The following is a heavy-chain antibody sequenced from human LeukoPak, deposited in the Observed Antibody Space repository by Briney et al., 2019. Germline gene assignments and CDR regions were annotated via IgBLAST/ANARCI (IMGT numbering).Heavy chain of an antibody. CDR2: FYSGGNT. J-gene: IGHJ4*02. CDR1: GFTVSSNY. CDR3: ARDYYGSERLDY. Sequence: GGSLRLSCAASGFTVSSNYVSWVRQAPGKGLEWLSVFYSGGNTYHADSVKGRFTISRDNSKNTLYLQMNSLRAEDTAVYYCARDYYGSERLDYWGQGTLVTVSS. D-gene: IGHD3-10*01. V-gene: IGHV3-53*01.